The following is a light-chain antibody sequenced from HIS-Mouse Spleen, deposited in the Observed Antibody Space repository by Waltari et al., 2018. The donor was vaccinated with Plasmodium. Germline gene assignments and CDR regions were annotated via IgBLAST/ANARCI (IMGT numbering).Light chain of an antibody. CDR2: EGR. CDR1: SSDDGSHNL. V-gene: IGLV2-23*01. CDR3: CSYAGSSTVV. Sequence: QAALTQPASVSGSPGQPITIPCTGTSSDDGSHNLVPWYEQHQGKAPNLMIYEGRKRPSGVSTLFSGSKSGNTASLTISGLQAEDEADYYCCSYAGSSTVVFGGGTKLTVL. J-gene: IGLJ2*01.